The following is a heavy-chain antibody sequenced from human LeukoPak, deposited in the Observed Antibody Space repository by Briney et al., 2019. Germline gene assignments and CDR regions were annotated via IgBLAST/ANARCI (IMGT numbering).Heavy chain of an antibody. J-gene: IGHJ4*02. Sequence: GESLKISCKGSGYSLNSYWIGWVRQMPGKGLEWMGIIYPGDSNTKYSPSFQGQVTISADKSISTAYLRWSSLKASDTAMYYCARHGIVGATTHFDSWGQGTLVTVSS. CDR1: GYSLNSYW. CDR3: ARHGIVGATTHFDS. D-gene: IGHD1-26*01. V-gene: IGHV5-51*01. CDR2: IYPGDSNT.